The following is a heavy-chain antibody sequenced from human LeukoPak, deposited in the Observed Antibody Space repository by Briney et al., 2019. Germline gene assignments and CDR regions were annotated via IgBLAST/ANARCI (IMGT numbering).Heavy chain of an antibody. Sequence: GGSLTLSCAASGFTFSSCGMHWVRQAPGKGLEWVAVISYDGSNKYYADSVKGRFTISRDNSKHTLYLQINSLRAEHTAVYYCARGVTRYCSSASCYYFDYWGQGTLVTVSS. CDR2: ISYDGSNK. D-gene: IGHD2-2*01. J-gene: IGHJ4*02. V-gene: IGHV3-30*03. CDR1: GFTFSSCG. CDR3: ARGVTRYCSSASCYYFDY.